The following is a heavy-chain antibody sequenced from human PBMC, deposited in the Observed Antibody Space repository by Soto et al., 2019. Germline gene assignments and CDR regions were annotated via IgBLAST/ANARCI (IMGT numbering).Heavy chain of an antibody. J-gene: IGHJ4*02. CDR3: ARDSRSGYYLEY. V-gene: IGHV4-30-2*01. CDR2: IYHSGGT. D-gene: IGHD3-22*01. CDR1: GDSISSGGYS. Sequence: PSETLSLTCAVPGDSISSGGYSWNWIRQPPGKGLEWIGYIYHSGGTDYNPSLKSRVTITVDSSNNQFSLKLNSVTAADTAVYYCARDSRSGYYLEYWGQGTLVTVS.